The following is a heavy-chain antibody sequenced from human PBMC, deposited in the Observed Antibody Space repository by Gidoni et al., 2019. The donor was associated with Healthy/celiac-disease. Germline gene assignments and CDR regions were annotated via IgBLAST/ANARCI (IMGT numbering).Heavy chain of an antibody. CDR3: ARDRAGAGNYYYYMDV. D-gene: IGHD6-19*01. Sequence: QVHLHESGPGLVKPSGTLSLTFPVHGGSLSSSNWWSWFRQPPGKGLEWIGEIYHSESTNYNPSRKSRVTISVDKSKNQLSLKLSSVTAADTAVYYCARDRAGAGNYYYYMDVWGKGTTVTVSS. CDR2: IYHSEST. J-gene: IGHJ6*03. V-gene: IGHV4-4*02. CDR1: GGSLSSSNW.